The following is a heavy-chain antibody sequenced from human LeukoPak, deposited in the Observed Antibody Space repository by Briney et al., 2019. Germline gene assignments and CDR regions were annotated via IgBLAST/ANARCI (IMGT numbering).Heavy chain of an antibody. V-gene: IGHV3-9*02. D-gene: IGHD3-3*01. J-gene: IGHJ5*02. CDR2: ISWNSGSI. Sequence: GGSLRLSCAASGFTSEDYAMHWVRQAPGKGLEWVSGISWNSGSIGYADSVKGRFTISRDNAKNSLYLQMNSLRAEDTALYYCAKDIGGFWSDNWFDPWGQGTLVTVSS. CDR1: GFTSEDYA. CDR3: AKDIGGFWSDNWFDP.